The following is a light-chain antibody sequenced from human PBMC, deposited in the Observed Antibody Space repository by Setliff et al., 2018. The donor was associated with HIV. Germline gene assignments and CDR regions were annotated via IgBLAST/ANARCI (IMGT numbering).Light chain of an antibody. Sequence: DIQLTQSPSFLSASVGDRVTITCRASQGISSYLAWYQQKPGKAPKLLIYAASTLQSGVPSRFSGSGSGTEFTLTISSLQPEDFATYYCQQLNSDPLTFGGGTKV. CDR3: QQLNSDPLT. J-gene: IGKJ4*01. CDR1: QGISSY. V-gene: IGKV1-9*01. CDR2: AAS.